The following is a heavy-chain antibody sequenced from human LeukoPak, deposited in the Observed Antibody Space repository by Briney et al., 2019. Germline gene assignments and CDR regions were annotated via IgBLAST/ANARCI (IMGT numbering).Heavy chain of an antibody. CDR1: GFTFSSYA. D-gene: IGHD5-18*01. CDR3: ARYKPWGYSYGYDY. V-gene: IGHV3-30-3*01. J-gene: IGHJ4*02. Sequence: GGSLRLSCAASGFTFSSYAMHWVRQAPGKGLEWVAVISYDGSNKYYADSVKGRFTISRDNSKNTLYLQMNSLRAEDTAVYYCARYKPWGYSYGYDYWGQGTLVTVSS. CDR2: ISYDGSNK.